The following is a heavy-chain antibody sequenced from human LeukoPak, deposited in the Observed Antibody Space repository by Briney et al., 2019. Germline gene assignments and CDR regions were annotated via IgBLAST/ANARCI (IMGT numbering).Heavy chain of an antibody. CDR2: INPNSGGT. V-gene: IGHV1-2*02. Sequence: ASVKVSCKASGYTFTGYYMHWVRQAPGQGLEWMGWINPNSGGTNYAQKFQGRVTMTRDTSISTAYMELSRLRSDDTAVYYCARGIPRIAAAGTENWFDPWAREPWSPSPQ. CDR3: ARGIPRIAAAGTENWFDP. D-gene: IGHD6-13*01. CDR1: GYTFTGYY. J-gene: IGHJ5*02.